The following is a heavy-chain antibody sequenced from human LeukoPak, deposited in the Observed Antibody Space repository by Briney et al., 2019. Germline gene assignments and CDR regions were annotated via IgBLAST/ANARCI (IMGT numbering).Heavy chain of an antibody. CDR1: GGTFSSYA. J-gene: IGHJ4*01. CDR2: IIPIFRTA. Sequence: ASVKVSCKASGGTFSSYALSWVRQAPGQGLEWMGGIIPIFRTANYAQNFQGRVTITADESLTPTYMELRSLRYEDTAVYYCARGETRGYCGGDCFSYYSDYWGQGTLVTVSS. V-gene: IGHV1-69*13. CDR3: ARGETRGYCGGDCFSYYSDY. D-gene: IGHD2-21*02.